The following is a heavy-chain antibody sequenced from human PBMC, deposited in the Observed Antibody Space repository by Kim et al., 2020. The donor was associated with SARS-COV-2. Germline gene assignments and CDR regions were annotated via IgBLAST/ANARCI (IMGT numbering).Heavy chain of an antibody. D-gene: IGHD6-13*01. Sequence: KSRVTISVDTSKNQFSLKLTSVTAADTSVYYCARAYRAAAGTRLRYKWFDPWGQGTLVTVSS. V-gene: IGHV4-34*01. CDR3: ARAYRAAAGTRLRYKWFDP. J-gene: IGHJ5*02.